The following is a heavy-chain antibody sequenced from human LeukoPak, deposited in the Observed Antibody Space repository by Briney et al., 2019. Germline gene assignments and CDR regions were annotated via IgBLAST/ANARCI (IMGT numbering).Heavy chain of an antibody. Sequence: SETLSLTCTVSGGSISSYYWSWIRQPPGKGLEWIGYIYYSGSTNYNPSLKSRVTISVDTSKNQFSLKLSSVTAADTAVHYCARRTGYSSSWYYFDYWGQGTLVTVSS. D-gene: IGHD6-13*01. CDR1: GGSISSYY. CDR2: IYYSGST. J-gene: IGHJ4*02. V-gene: IGHV4-59*08. CDR3: ARRTGYSSSWYYFDY.